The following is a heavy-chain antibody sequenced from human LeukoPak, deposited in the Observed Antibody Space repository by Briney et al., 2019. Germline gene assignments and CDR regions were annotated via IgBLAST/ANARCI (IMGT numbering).Heavy chain of an antibody. D-gene: IGHD3-22*01. CDR1: GFTFSTYW. Sequence: GGSLRLSCAASGFTFSTYWMHWVRQDPGKGLVWVSRISSDASITSYADPVKGRFTISRDNAKNSLYLQMNSLRAEDTALYYCAKDKTDYYDSSGVIDYWGQGTLVTVSS. CDR3: AKDKTDYYDSSGVIDY. CDR2: ISSDASIT. J-gene: IGHJ4*02. V-gene: IGHV3-74*01.